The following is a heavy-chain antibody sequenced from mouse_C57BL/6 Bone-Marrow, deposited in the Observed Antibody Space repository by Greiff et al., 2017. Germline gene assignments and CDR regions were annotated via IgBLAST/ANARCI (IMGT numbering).Heavy chain of an antibody. J-gene: IGHJ2*01. CDR2: IRNKANGYTK. Sequence: EVHLVESGGGLVQPGGSLSLSCAASGFTFTDYYMSWVRQPPGKALEWLGFIRNKANGYTKEYSASVKGRFTISRDNSQSILYLQMNALRAEDSATYYCARLRLYFDYWGQGTTLTVSS. V-gene: IGHV7-3*01. CDR1: GFTFTDYY. D-gene: IGHD2-12*01. CDR3: ARLRLYFDY.